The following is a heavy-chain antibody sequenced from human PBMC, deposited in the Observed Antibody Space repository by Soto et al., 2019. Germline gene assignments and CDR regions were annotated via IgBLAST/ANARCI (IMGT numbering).Heavy chain of an antibody. Sequence: QVQLVQSGAEVKKPGASVKVSCKASGYTFTSYGISRVRQAPGQGLEWMGWISAYNGNTNYAQKLQGRVTMTTDTSTSTAYMELRSLRSDDTAVYYCARDRLIIAAAGRTSEGYWGQGTLVTVSS. D-gene: IGHD6-13*01. CDR2: ISAYNGNT. J-gene: IGHJ4*02. CDR3: ARDRLIIAAAGRTSEGY. V-gene: IGHV1-18*01. CDR1: GYTFTSYG.